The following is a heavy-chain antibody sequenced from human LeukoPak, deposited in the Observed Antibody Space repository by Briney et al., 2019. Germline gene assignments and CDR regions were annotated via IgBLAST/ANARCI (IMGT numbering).Heavy chain of an antibody. CDR2: INPNSGGT. CDR1: GYTFTGYY. D-gene: IGHD3-10*01. Sequence: GASVKVSCKASGYTFTGYYMHWVRQAPGQGLEWMGRINPNSGGTNYAQKFQGRVTMTRDTSISTAYMELSRLRSDDTAVYYCARLGFGESHAFDIWGQGTMVTVSS. V-gene: IGHV1-2*06. J-gene: IGHJ3*02. CDR3: ARLGFGESHAFDI.